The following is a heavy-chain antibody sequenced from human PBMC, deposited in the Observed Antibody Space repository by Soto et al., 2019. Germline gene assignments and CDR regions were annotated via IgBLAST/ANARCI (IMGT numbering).Heavy chain of an antibody. J-gene: IGHJ5*02. CDR2: IYYSGST. V-gene: IGHV4-39*01. D-gene: IGHD2-15*01. CDR1: GGSISSSSYY. Sequence: PSETLSLTCTVSGGSISSSSYYWGWIRQPPGKGLEWSGSIYYSGSTYYNPSLKSRVTISVDTSRKQFSMKLSSVTAADTALYYFARQVVVAAMFHPYNWFDPWGQGTLVTVSS. CDR3: ARQVVVAAMFHPYNWFDP.